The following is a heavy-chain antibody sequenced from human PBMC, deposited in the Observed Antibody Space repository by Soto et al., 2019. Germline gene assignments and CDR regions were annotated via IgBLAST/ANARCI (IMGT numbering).Heavy chain of an antibody. V-gene: IGHV1-69*06. CDR2: TIPIFDTP. CDR3: ATHGATTMARGAMKHYYFVMDV. CDR1: GGIFSSFT. D-gene: IGHD3-10*01. J-gene: IGHJ6*02. Sequence: QVQLVQSGPEAGKPGSSVQLPCRAPGGIFSSFTISWVRQAPGEGLEWLGGTIPIFDTPTYAQNFQGRVTITADKSTNTVYMEVSSLRAEDTAVYYCATHGATTMARGAMKHYYFVMDVWGQGTTVTVSS.